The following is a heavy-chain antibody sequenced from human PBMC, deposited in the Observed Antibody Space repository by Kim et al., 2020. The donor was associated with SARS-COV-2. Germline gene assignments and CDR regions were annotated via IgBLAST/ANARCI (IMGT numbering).Heavy chain of an antibody. J-gene: IGHJ4*02. CDR2: IDVRGKT. Sequence: SETLSLTCIVSGASITNEDYFWTWVRQPAGKGLEWVGRIDVRGKTYYNPTLRSRVTISVDTSKNQFSLNLYSVTAADTAVYHCTTVESVGGYGSIDYWGQGTLVTVSS. D-gene: IGHD3-10*01. V-gene: IGHV4-61*02. CDR1: GASITNEDYF. CDR3: TTVESVGGYGSIDY.